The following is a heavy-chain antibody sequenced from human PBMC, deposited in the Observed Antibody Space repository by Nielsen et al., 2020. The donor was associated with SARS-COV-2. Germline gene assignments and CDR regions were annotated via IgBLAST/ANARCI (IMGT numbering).Heavy chain of an antibody. CDR3: ARSGKPWGGGY. V-gene: IGHV5-51*01. J-gene: IGHJ4*02. D-gene: IGHD1-26*01. CDR1: GYDFAVYW. Sequence: GESLKISCKGSGYDFAVYWIGWVRHMPGKGLEWMGIIYPGDSDTKYSPSFQGQVTISADKSISTAYLQWSSLKASDTAMYYCARSGKPWGGGYWGQGTLVTVSS. CDR2: IYPGDSDT.